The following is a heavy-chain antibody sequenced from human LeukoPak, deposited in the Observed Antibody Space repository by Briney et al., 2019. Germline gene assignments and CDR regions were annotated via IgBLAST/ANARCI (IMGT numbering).Heavy chain of an antibody. V-gene: IGHV3-30*18. CDR3: AKDRKRAVAGTQVVLDY. CDR2: ISYDGSNK. J-gene: IGHJ4*02. D-gene: IGHD6-19*01. Sequence: GGSLRLSCAASGFTFSSYGMHWVRQAPGKGLEWVAVISYDGSNKYYADSVKGRFTISRDNSKNTLYLQMNSLRAEDTAVYYCAKDRKRAVAGTQVVLDYWGQGPLVTVSS. CDR1: GFTFSSYG.